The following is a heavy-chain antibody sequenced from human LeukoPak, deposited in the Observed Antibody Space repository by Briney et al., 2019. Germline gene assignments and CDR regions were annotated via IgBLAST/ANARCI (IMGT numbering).Heavy chain of an antibody. CDR2: IYYSGST. J-gene: IGHJ4*02. Sequence: SETLSLTCTVSGGSISSYYWSWIRQPPGKGLEWIGYIYYSGSTNYNPSLKSRVTISVDTSKNQFSLKLSSVTAADTAVYYCARDYPYGGGGYFDYWGQGTLVTVSS. V-gene: IGHV4-59*12. D-gene: IGHD4-23*01. CDR1: GGSISSYY. CDR3: ARDYPYGGGGYFDY.